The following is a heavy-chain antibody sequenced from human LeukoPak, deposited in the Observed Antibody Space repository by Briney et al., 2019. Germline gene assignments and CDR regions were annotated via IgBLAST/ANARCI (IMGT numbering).Heavy chain of an antibody. V-gene: IGHV3-21*03. J-gene: IGHJ4*02. D-gene: IGHD6-19*01. CDR3: TTDGTNVIAVAEDSFDY. CDR2: ISRSSSYI. Sequence: KPGGALRLACAASGFTFSSYSMTWVRQAPGKGLEWVSSISRSSSYIYHADSVKGRFTISRDNAKNSLYLQMNSLKTEDTAVYYCTTDGTNVIAVAEDSFDYWGQGTLVTVSS. CDR1: GFTFSSYS.